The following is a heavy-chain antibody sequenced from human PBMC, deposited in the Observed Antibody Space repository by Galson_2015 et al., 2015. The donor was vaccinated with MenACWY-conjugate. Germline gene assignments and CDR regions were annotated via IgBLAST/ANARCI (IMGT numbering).Heavy chain of an antibody. CDR2: VYYSGGT. Sequence: ETLSLTCTVSGGSISTGSYYWGWIRQPPGQGLEWIGSVYYSGGTYYNPSLKNRVTVSVDTSKNQFSLKLTSVTAADTAVYYCARHGRNCSGGSCYVNWFDPWGQGTLVIVPS. CDR3: ARHGRNCSGGSCYVNWFDP. J-gene: IGHJ5*02. V-gene: IGHV4-39*01. D-gene: IGHD2-15*01. CDR1: GGSISTGSYY.